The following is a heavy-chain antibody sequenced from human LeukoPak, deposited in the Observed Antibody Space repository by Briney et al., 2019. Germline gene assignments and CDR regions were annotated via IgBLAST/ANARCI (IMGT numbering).Heavy chain of an antibody. CDR2: IYYSGST. CDR3: ARGDITIFGVVIAPNVFDY. CDR1: GGSISSYY. Sequence: SETLSLNCTVSGGSISSYYWSWIRQPPGKGLEWIGYIYYSGSTNYNPSLKSRVTISVDTSKNQFSLKLSSVTAADTAVYYCARGDITIFGVVIAPNVFDYWGQGTLVTVSS. J-gene: IGHJ4*02. D-gene: IGHD3-3*01. V-gene: IGHV4-59*01.